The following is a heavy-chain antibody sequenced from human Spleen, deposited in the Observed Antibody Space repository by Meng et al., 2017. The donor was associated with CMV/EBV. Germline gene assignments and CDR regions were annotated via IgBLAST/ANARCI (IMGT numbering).Heavy chain of an antibody. V-gene: IGHV3-48*03. CDR2: ISSSGSTI. Sequence: GGSLRLSCAASRFTFSSYEMNWVRQAPGKGLEWVSYISSSGSTIYYADSVKGRFTISRDNAKKSLYLQMNSLRADDTALYYCTKSDSRSLFSVSLNWGQGTLVTVSS. CDR3: TKSDSRSLFSVSLN. D-gene: IGHD2-21*01. CDR1: RFTFSSYE. J-gene: IGHJ4*02.